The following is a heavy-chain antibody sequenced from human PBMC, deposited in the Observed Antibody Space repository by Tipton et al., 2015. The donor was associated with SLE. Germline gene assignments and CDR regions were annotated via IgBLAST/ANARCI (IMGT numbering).Heavy chain of an antibody. D-gene: IGHD3-22*01. J-gene: IGHJ3*02. CDR1: GGSISSSSNY. CDR3: AGTGGDYYDSSGYPDAFNI. CDR2: IGYSGTT. V-gene: IGHV4-31*03. Sequence: GLVKPSETLSLTCTVSGGSISSSSNYWSWIRQHPGKGLEWIGYIGYSGTTYYNPSLKSRVTISADMSKNQFSLKVTSVTAADTAVYYCAGTGGDYYDSSGYPDAFNIWGQGTVVTVSS.